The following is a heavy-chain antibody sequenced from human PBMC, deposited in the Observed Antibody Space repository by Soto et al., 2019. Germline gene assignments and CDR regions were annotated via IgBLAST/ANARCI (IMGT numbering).Heavy chain of an antibody. CDR1: GYTFTVYY. CDR2: INPNSGDT. Sequence: ASVKVSCKASGYTFTVYYAHWVRQAPGQGLEWMGWINPNSGDTKYAQNFQAWVTMTRDTSISTAYMELSRLTSDDTAVYYCARGAAYSSGWQTLDYWGQGTLVTVSS. J-gene: IGHJ4*02. V-gene: IGHV1-2*04. CDR3: ARGAAYSSGWQTLDY. D-gene: IGHD6-19*01.